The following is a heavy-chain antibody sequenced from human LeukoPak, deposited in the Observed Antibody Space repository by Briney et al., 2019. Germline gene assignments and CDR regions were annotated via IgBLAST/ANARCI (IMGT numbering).Heavy chain of an antibody. V-gene: IGHV3-53*01. D-gene: IGHD1-14*01. J-gene: IGHJ5*02. Sequence: GGSLRLSCAASGFTFSSYEMNWVRQAPGKGLEWVSVIYSGGSTYYADSVKGQFTISRDNFKNTLYLQMNSLRAEDTALYYCARNHWFDPWGQGTLVTVSS. CDR1: GFTFSSYE. CDR3: ARNHWFDP. CDR2: IYSGGST.